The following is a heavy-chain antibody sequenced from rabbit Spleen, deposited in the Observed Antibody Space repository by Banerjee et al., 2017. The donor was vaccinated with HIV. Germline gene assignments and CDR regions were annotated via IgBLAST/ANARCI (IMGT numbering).Heavy chain of an antibody. CDR2: IYAGSSGSP. Sequence: QSLEESGGGLVKPGASLTLTCKASGFSFSSGYDMCWVRQAPGKGLEWIACIYAGSSGSPYYANWAKGRFTISKTSSTTVTLQMTSLTAADTATYFCARDTSTSFSTYGMDLWGQGTLVTVS. J-gene: IGHJ6*01. D-gene: IGHD1-1*01. CDR3: ARDTSTSFSTYGMDL. V-gene: IGHV1S40*01. CDR1: GFSFSSGYD.